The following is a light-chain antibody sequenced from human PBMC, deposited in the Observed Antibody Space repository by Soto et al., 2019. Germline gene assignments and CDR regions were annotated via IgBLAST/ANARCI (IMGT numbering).Light chain of an antibody. V-gene: IGKV3-20*01. CDR3: QQYDKSPRT. Sequence: EIVLTQSPGTLSLSPGERATLSCRASQSVSNSYLAWYQQKPGQAPRLLIYDASSRATGIPDRFSGSGSGTDFTLTISRLEPEDFAVYYCQQYDKSPRTFGQGTKVEIK. CDR2: DAS. CDR1: QSVSNSY. J-gene: IGKJ1*01.